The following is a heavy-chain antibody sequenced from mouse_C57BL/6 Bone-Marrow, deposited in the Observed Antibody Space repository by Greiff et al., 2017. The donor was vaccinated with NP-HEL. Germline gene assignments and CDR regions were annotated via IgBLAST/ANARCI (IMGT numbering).Heavy chain of an antibody. V-gene: IGHV3-6*01. CDR3: ARDNDYDDWFAY. CDR2: ISYDGSN. Sequence: EVQVVESGPGLVKPSQSLSLTCSVTGYSITSGYYWNWIRQFPGNKREWMGYISYDGSNNYNPSLKNRISITRDTSKNQFFLKLNSVTTEDTATYYCARDNDYDDWFAYWGQGTLVTVSA. D-gene: IGHD2-4*01. J-gene: IGHJ3*01. CDR1: GYSITSGYY.